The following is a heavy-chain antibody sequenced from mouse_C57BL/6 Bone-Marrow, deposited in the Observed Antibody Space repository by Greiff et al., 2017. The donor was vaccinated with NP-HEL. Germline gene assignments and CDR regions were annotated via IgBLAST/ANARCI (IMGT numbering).Heavy chain of an antibody. J-gene: IGHJ4*01. D-gene: IGHD4-1*01. CDR1: GYAFSSSW. Sequence: QVQLQQSGPELVKPGASVKISCKASGYAFSSSWMNWVKQRPGKGLEWIGRIYPGDGDTNYNGKFKGKATLTADKSSSTAYMQLSSLTSEDSAVYFCANNWDENAMDYWGQGTSVTVSS. CDR2: IYPGDGDT. V-gene: IGHV1-82*01. CDR3: ANNWDENAMDY.